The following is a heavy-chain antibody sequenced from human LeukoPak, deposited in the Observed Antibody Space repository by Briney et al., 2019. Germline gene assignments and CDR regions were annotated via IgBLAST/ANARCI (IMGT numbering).Heavy chain of an antibody. V-gene: IGHV1-2*02. CDR1: GYTFTGYY. D-gene: IGHD1-26*01. CDR3: ARHRIVGATNPYYYYGMDV. Sequence: GASVKVSCKASGYTFTGYYMHWVRQAPGQGLEWMGWINPNSGGTNYAQKFQGRVTISADKSISTAYLQWSSLKASDTAMYYCARHRIVGATNPYYYYGMDVWGQGTTVTVSS. CDR2: INPNSGGT. J-gene: IGHJ6*02.